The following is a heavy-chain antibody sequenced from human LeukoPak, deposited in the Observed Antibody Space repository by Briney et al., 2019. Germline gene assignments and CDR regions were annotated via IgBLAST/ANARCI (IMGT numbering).Heavy chain of an antibody. CDR3: TTVRGSSYQYFQR. J-gene: IGHJ1*01. D-gene: IGHD6-13*01. Sequence: GGSLRLSCAVSGLTFKNFAMSWVRQAPGKGLEWVGRIKSKTDGGTTDYAAPMKGRFTISRDDSKTTLYLQMNSLKSEDTAVYYCTTVRGSSYQYFQRWGQGTLVTVSS. V-gene: IGHV3-15*01. CDR1: GLTFKNFA. CDR2: IKSKTDGGTT.